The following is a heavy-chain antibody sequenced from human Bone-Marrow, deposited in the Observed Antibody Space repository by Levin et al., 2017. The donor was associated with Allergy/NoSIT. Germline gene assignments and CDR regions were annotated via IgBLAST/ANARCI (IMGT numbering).Heavy chain of an antibody. CDR3: ARDHSAFTLVQGISGYYYYLDV. CDR1: GYTFTSFG. V-gene: IGHV1-18*01. Sequence: ASVKVSCRASGYTFTSFGISWVRQAPGQGLEWMGGISVYNGDTKYAQNFQGRVTMTTDTSTTTAYMELRRLRSDDTAIYYCARDHSAFTLVQGISGYYYYLDVWGKGTTVTVSS. J-gene: IGHJ6*03. D-gene: IGHD3-10*01. CDR2: ISVYNGDT.